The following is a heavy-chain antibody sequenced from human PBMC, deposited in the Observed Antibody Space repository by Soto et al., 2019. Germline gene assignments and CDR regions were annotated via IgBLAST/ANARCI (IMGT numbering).Heavy chain of an antibody. J-gene: IGHJ6*02. V-gene: IGHV1-69*13. CDR3: AREARHYDILTASTHYYYYGMDV. CDR2: IIPIFGTA. D-gene: IGHD3-9*01. Sequence: ASVKVSCKASGGTFSSYAISWVRQAPGQGLEWMGGIIPIFGTANYAQKFQGRVTITADESTGTAYMELSSLRSEDTAVYYCAREARHYDILTASTHYYYYGMDVWGQGTTVTVSS. CDR1: GGTFSSYA.